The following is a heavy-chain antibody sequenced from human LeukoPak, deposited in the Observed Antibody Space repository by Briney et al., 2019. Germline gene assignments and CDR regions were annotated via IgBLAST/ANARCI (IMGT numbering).Heavy chain of an antibody. J-gene: IGHJ4*02. V-gene: IGHV3-48*03. Sequence: GGSLRLSCAASGFTFSSYEMNWVRQAPGKGLEGISYISNSGSTKYYADSVKGRFTISRDNAKNSLYLQMNSLRADDTAVYYCAKDQTSPPGGYYEPFDYWGQGTLLTVSS. D-gene: IGHD3-22*01. CDR1: GFTFSSYE. CDR2: ISNSGSTK. CDR3: AKDQTSPPGGYYEPFDY.